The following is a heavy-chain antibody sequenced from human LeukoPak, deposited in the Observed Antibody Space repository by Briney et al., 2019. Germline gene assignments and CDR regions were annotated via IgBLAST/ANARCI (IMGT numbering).Heavy chain of an antibody. V-gene: IGHV3-23*01. CDR2: ISGSGGST. D-gene: IGHD2-21*02. CDR3: EKGSLIVVVTAPPLDY. CDR1: GFTFSSYA. Sequence: SGGSLRLSCAASGFTFSSYAMSWVRQAPGKGLEWVSAISGSGGSTYYADSVKGRFTISRDNSKNTLYLQMNSLRAEDTAVYYCEKGSLIVVVTAPPLDYWGQGTLVTASS. J-gene: IGHJ4*02.